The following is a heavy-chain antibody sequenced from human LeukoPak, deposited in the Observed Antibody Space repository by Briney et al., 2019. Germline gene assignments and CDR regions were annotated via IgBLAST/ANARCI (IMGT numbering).Heavy chain of an antibody. D-gene: IGHD2-8*01. V-gene: IGHV3-15*01. Sequence: GGSLRLSCAASGFTFSNAWMSWVRQAPGKGLEWVGRIKSKTDGGTTDYAAPVKGRFTISRDDPKNTLYLQMNSLKTEDTAVYYCTTEFKILYAFHWGQGTLVTVSS. J-gene: IGHJ4*02. CDR3: TTEFKILYAFH. CDR1: GFTFSNAW. CDR2: IKSKTDGGTT.